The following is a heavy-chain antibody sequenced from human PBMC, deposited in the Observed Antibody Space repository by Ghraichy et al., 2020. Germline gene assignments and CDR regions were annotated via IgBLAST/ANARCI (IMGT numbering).Heavy chain of an antibody. V-gene: IGHV3-7*01. Sequence: GGSLRLSCAASGFTFSSYWMSWVRQAPGKGLEWVANIKQDGSEKYYVDSVKGRFTISRDNAKNSLYLQMNSLRAEDTAVYYCAREGQDCSSTSCYPRGSNWFDPWGQGTLVTVSS. CDR3: AREGQDCSSTSCYPRGSNWFDP. D-gene: IGHD2-2*01. J-gene: IGHJ5*02. CDR1: GFTFSSYW. CDR2: IKQDGSEK.